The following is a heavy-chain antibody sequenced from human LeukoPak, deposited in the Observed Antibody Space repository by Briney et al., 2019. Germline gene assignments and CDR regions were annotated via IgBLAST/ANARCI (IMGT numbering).Heavy chain of an antibody. CDR3: ARLLPAAIFYYYMDV. Sequence: SETLSLTCAVYGGSFSGYYWSWIRQPPGKGLEWIGEINHSGSTNYNPSLKSRVTISVDTSKNQFSLKLSSVTAADTAVYYCARLLPAAIFYYYMDVWGKGTTVTISS. CDR1: GGSFSGYY. V-gene: IGHV4-34*01. D-gene: IGHD2-2*01. CDR2: INHSGST. J-gene: IGHJ6*03.